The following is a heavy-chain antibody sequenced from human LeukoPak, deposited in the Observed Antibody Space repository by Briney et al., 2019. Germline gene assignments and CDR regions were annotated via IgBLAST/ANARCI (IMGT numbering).Heavy chain of an antibody. CDR2: ISGSGGST. CDR3: AKDQVTFGVAPLVEDYFDY. J-gene: IGHJ4*02. D-gene: IGHD3-3*01. V-gene: IGHV3-23*01. CDR1: GFTFSSYA. Sequence: GGSLRLSCAASGFTFSSYAMSWVRQAPGKGLEWVSAISGSGGSTYYADSVKGRFTISRDNSKNTLYLQMNSLRAEDTAVYYCAKDQVTFGVAPLVEDYFDYWGQGTLVTVSS.